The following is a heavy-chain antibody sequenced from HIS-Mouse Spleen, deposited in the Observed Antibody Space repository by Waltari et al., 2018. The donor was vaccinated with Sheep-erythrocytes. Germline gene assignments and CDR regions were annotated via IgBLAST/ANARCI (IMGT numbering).Heavy chain of an antibody. V-gene: IGHV3-30*18. D-gene: IGHD1-26*01. Sequence: QVQLVESGGGVVQPGRSLRLSWAASGFTFSSYGMHWVRQAPGKGLEWVAVISYDGSNKYYADSVKGRFTISRDNSKNTLYLQMNSLRAEDTAVYYCAKPVGATTAFDYWGQGTLVTVSS. J-gene: IGHJ4*02. CDR2: ISYDGSNK. CDR3: AKPVGATTAFDY. CDR1: GFTFSSYG.